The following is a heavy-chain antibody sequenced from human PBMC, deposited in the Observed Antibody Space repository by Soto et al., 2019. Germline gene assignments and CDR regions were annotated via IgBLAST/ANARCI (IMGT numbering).Heavy chain of an antibody. CDR2: IIPIFGTA. J-gene: IGHJ6*04. Sequence: GASVKVSCKASGGTFSSYAISWVRQAPGQGLEWMGGIIPIFGTANYAQKFQGRVTITADESTSTAYMELSSLRSEDTAAYYCVGEEYSNSSIYYYGMDVWDKGTTVRVSS. D-gene: IGHD6-6*01. CDR1: GGTFSSYA. V-gene: IGHV1-69*13. CDR3: VGEEYSNSSIYYYGMDV.